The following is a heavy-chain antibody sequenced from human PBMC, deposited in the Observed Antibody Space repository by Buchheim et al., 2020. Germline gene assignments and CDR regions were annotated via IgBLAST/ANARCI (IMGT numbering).Heavy chain of an antibody. CDR2: ISYDGSNK. CDR1: GFTFSSYA. Sequence: QVQLVEPGGGVVQPGRSLRLSCAASGFTFSSYAMHWVRQAPGKGLEWVAVISYDGSNKYYADSVKGRFTISRDNSKNTLYLQMNSLRAEDTAVYYCARGFLWEPLGYWGQGTL. J-gene: IGHJ4*02. CDR3: ARGFLWEPLGY. D-gene: IGHD1-14*01. V-gene: IGHV3-30-3*01.